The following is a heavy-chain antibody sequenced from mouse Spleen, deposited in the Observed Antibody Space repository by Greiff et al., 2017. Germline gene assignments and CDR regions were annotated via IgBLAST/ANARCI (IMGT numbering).Heavy chain of an antibody. Sequence: DVMLVESGGGLVKLGGSLKLSCAASGFTFSSYAMSWVRQTPEKRLEWVATISSGGGNTYYPDSVKGRFTISRDNAKNTLYLQMSSLKSEDTAMYYCARGYDDAWFAYWGQGTLVTVSA. CDR3: ARGYDDAWFAY. J-gene: IGHJ3*01. CDR1: GFTFSSYA. CDR2: ISSGGGNT. D-gene: IGHD2-14*01. V-gene: IGHV5-9*01.